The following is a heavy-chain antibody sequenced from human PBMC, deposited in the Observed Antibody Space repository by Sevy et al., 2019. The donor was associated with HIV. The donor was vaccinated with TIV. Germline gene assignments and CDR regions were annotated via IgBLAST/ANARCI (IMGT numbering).Heavy chain of an antibody. J-gene: IGHJ3*01. CDR1: GGSISSYL. CDR3: ARHQTTAVLYAFDL. Sequence: SETLSLTCTVSGGSISSYLWSWIRQPPGRGLEWIGYMYNTWSTNYNPSLTSRVTISLDTSKNQFSLKLSSVTAADTAVYYCARHQTTAVLYAFDLWGQGTMVTVSS. V-gene: IGHV4-59*08. CDR2: MYNTWST. D-gene: IGHD2-21*02.